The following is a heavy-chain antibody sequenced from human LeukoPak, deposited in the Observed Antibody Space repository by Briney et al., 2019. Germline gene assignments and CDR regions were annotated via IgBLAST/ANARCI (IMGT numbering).Heavy chain of an antibody. CDR3: ATWGYCSSTSCYTYYYYMDV. V-gene: IGHV4-4*07. CDR1: GGSISSYY. CDR2: IYTSGST. J-gene: IGHJ6*03. Sequence: SETLPLTCTVSGGSISSYYWSWIRQPAGKGLEWIGRIYTSGSTNYNPSLKSRVTISVDKSKNQFSLKLSSVTAADTAVYYCATWGYCSSTSCYTYYYYMDVWGKGTTVTVSS. D-gene: IGHD2-2*02.